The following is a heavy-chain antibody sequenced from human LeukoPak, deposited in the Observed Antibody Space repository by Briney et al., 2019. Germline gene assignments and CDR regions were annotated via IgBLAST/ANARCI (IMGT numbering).Heavy chain of an antibody. CDR2: IYYSGST. CDR3: ARQLYVPQYYYDTRAFDI. V-gene: IGHV4-59*05. Sequence: SGTLSLTCTVSGGSISSYYWSWIRQPPGKGLEWIGSIYYSGSTYYNPSLKSRVTISVDTSKNQFSLKLSSVTAADTAVYYCARQLYVPQYYYDTRAFDIWGQGTMVTVSS. J-gene: IGHJ3*02. CDR1: GGSISSYY. D-gene: IGHD3-22*01.